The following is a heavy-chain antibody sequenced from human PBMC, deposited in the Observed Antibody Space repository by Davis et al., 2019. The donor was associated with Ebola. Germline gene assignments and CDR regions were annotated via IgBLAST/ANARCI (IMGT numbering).Heavy chain of an antibody. D-gene: IGHD6-6*01. CDR1: GDSVSISSGG. Sequence: HSQTLSLTCAFPGDSVSISSGGYNWIRQSPSRGLEWPGRTYYNYKWYNDYAVYLKSRININPDTSRNQFALKLSSVTAADTAVYYCASGPMYSSASVDYYFGMDVWGKGTAVTVSS. CDR2: TYYNYKWYN. J-gene: IGHJ6*04. V-gene: IGHV6-1*01. CDR3: ASGPMYSSASVDYYFGMDV.